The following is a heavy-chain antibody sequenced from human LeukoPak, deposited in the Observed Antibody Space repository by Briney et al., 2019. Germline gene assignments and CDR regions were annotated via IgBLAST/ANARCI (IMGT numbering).Heavy chain of an antibody. D-gene: IGHD3-10*01. CDR2: ISSSSSTI. CDR3: ARQYYGSGSYSEFDY. Sequence: GGSLRLSCAASGFTFSTYSMNWVRQAPGKGLEWVSYISSSSSTIYYADSVKGRFTISRDNAKNSLFLQMNSLRGEDTAVYYCARQYYGSGSYSEFDYWGQGTLVTVSS. V-gene: IGHV3-48*04. J-gene: IGHJ4*02. CDR1: GFTFSTYS.